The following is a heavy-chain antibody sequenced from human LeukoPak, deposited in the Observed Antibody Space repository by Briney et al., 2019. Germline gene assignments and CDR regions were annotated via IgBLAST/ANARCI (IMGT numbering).Heavy chain of an antibody. CDR2: IYYSGST. CDR1: GGSISSSSYY. Sequence: TSETLSLTCTVSGGSISSSSYYWGWIRQPPGKGLEWIGSIYYSGSTYYNPSLKSRVTISVDTSKNQFSLKLSSVTAADTAVYYCARQPYCSSTSCYAVHFYNWYFDLWGRGTLVTVSS. CDR3: ARQPYCSSTSCYAVHFYNWYFDL. J-gene: IGHJ2*01. D-gene: IGHD2-2*01. V-gene: IGHV4-39*01.